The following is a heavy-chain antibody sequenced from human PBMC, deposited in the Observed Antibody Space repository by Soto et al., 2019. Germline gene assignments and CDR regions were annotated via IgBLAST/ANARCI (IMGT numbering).Heavy chain of an antibody. Sequence: SVKVSCKASGGTFSSYAISWVRQAPGQGLEWMGGIIPIFGTANYAQKFQGRVTITADKSTSTAYMELSSLRSEDTAVYYCASPGRIVVVTAGAFDIWGQGTMVTVSS. CDR2: IIPIFGTA. CDR3: ASPGRIVVVTAGAFDI. V-gene: IGHV1-69*06. D-gene: IGHD2-21*02. J-gene: IGHJ3*02. CDR1: GGTFSSYA.